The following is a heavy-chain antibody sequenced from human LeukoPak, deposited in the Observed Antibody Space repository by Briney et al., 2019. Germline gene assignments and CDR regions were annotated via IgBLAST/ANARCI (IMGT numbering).Heavy chain of an antibody. CDR2: INQSGSA. J-gene: IGHJ4*02. D-gene: IGHD3-22*01. CDR3: ATLGGLYYESHGYPDFDH. CDR1: GGSLSPYY. Sequence: SETLSLTCSVPGGSLSPYYWSWIRQPPGGGLEWLGEINQSGSANHNPSLKSRVSISVEKFKNQFSLEVTSVTAADTAIYYCATLGGLYYESHGYPDFDHWGQGTLVTVSS. V-gene: IGHV4-34*01.